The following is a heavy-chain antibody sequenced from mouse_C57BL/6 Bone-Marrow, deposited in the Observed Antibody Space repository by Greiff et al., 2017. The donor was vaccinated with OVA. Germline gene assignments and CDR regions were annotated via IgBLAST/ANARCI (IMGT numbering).Heavy chain of an antibody. CDR2: TSHDGSN. CDR3: ARDWGILMDY. J-gene: IGHJ4*01. Sequence: ESGPGLVKPSQSLSLTCSVTGYSITSGYYWIWIRPFPGNKLEWMGYTSHDGSNNYNPSFTNRISITRDTSKKQFVLKLNSVTTEDTATYYCARDWGILMDYWGKGTSVTVYS. CDR1: GYSITSGYY. V-gene: IGHV3-6*01.